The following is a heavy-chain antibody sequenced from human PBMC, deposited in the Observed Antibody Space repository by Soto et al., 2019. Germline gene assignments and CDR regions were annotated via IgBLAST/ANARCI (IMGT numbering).Heavy chain of an antibody. D-gene: IGHD3-22*01. V-gene: IGHV5-10-1*01. J-gene: IGHJ4*02. CDR3: ARQIYDSDTGPNFQYYFDS. Sequence: GQAVKLSCKGSGYSFAGYWLTWVRQKPGKGLVWMGRIDPSDSQTYYSPSFRGHVTISVTKSITTVFLQWSSLRASDTAMYYCARQIYDSDTGPNFQYYFDSWGQGTPVTCSS. CDR2: IDPSDSQT. CDR1: GYSFAGYW.